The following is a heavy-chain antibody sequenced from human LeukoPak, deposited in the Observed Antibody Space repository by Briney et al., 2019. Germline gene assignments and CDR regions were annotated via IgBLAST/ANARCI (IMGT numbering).Heavy chain of an antibody. CDR3: ATATFYATSGYFPS. Sequence: ESGGFLRLSCAGSGFTFSTYWIHWVRQAPGQGLVWVSGISGDKSHTAYADSVKGRFTISRDNAKNTLHLQMNSLRDEDTAVYYCATATFYATSGYFPSWGQGTLVTVSS. CDR1: GFTFSTYW. D-gene: IGHD3-22*01. CDR2: ISGDKSHT. J-gene: IGHJ5*02. V-gene: IGHV3-74*01.